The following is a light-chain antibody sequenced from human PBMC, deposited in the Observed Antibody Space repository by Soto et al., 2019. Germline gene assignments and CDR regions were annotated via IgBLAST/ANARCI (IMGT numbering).Light chain of an antibody. J-gene: IGKJ3*01. V-gene: IGKV3-15*01. CDR2: GAS. Sequence: EIVMTQSPVTLSVSPGERATLSCRASQSVSSNLAWYQQKPGQAPRLLIYGASTRATGIPARFGGSGSGTEFTLTISSVQSEDFALYYCQQYEASPLTFGPGTKVDVK. CDR3: QQYEASPLT. CDR1: QSVSSN.